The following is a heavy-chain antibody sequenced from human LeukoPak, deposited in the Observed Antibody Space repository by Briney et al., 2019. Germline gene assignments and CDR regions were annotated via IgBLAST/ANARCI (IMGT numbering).Heavy chain of an antibody. CDR2: INHSGST. Sequence: PETLSLTCVVSGGSFSGYYWSWIRQPPGKGLEWIGEINHSGSTNYNPSLKSRVTISVDTSKNQLSPNLTSVTAADTAVYYCARDGEYGDYVDYWGQGTLVTVSS. V-gene: IGHV4-34*01. J-gene: IGHJ4*02. CDR3: ARDGEYGDYVDY. CDR1: GGSFSGYY. D-gene: IGHD4-17*01.